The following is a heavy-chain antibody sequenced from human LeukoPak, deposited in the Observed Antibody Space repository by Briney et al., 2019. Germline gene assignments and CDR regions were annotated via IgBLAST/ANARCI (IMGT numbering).Heavy chain of an antibody. Sequence: ASVKVSCKASGYTFTGYYMHWVRQAPGQGLEWMGRINPNSGGTNYAQKFQGRVTTTRDTSISTAYMELSRLRSDDTAVYYCARGTSDSSGYYDYWGQGTLVTVSS. J-gene: IGHJ4*02. CDR1: GYTFTGYY. CDR3: ARGTSDSSGYYDY. CDR2: INPNSGGT. D-gene: IGHD3-22*01. V-gene: IGHV1-2*06.